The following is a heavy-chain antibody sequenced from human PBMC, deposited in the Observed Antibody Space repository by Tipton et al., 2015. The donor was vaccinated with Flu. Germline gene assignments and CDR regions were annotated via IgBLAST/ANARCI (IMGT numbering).Heavy chain of an antibody. CDR2: IYSGGST. Sequence: QLVQSGGGLIQPGGSLRLSCAASGFSVSRNYMSWVRQTPGKGLEWVSVIYSGGSTDYADSVKGRFTISRDNSKNTLYLQMNSLRAEDTAVYYCGTYCGGDCDRAPIYYYGLDVWGQGTTVTASS. J-gene: IGHJ6*02. CDR3: GTYCGGDCDRAPIYYYGLDV. CDR1: GFSVSRNY. D-gene: IGHD2-21*02. V-gene: IGHV3-53*01.